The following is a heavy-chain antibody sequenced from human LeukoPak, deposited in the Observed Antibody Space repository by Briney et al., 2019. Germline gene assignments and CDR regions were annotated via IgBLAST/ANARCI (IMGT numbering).Heavy chain of an antibody. CDR1: GYTFTGYY. CDR3: ARDLGYCSSTSCHSLRDY. V-gene: IGHV1-2*02. CDR2: INPNSGGT. D-gene: IGHD2-2*02. J-gene: IGHJ4*02. Sequence: WASVKVSCKASGYTFTGYYMHWVRQAPGQGLEWMGWINPNSGGTNYAQKFQGRVTMTRDTSISTAYMELSRLRSDDTAVYYCARDLGYCSSTSCHSLRDYRGQGTLVTVSS.